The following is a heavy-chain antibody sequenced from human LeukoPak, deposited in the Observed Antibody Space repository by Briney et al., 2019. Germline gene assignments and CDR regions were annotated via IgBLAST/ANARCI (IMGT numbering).Heavy chain of an antibody. CDR1: GGSFSGYY. Sequence: SETLSLTCAVYGGSFSGYYWSWIRQPPGKGLEWIGEINHSGSTNYNPSLKSRVTMSVDTSKNQFSLKLSSVTAADTAVYYCAGETKTNYYDSSGYYLTYFQHWGQGTLVTVSS. J-gene: IGHJ1*01. D-gene: IGHD3-22*01. CDR2: INHSGST. V-gene: IGHV4-34*01. CDR3: AGETKTNYYDSSGYYLTYFQH.